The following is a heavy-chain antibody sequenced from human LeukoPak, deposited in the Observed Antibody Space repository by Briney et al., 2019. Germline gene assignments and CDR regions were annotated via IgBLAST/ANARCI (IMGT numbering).Heavy chain of an antibody. V-gene: IGHV5-51*01. Sequence: GESLQISCQGSGYSFTSYWIGWVRQMPGKGLEWMGIIYPGDSDTRYSPSFQGQVTISADKSISTAYLQWSSLKASDTAMYYCARQPPSGWYYFDYWGQGTLVTVSS. D-gene: IGHD6-19*01. J-gene: IGHJ4*02. CDR1: GYSFTSYW. CDR2: IYPGDSDT. CDR3: ARQPPSGWYYFDY.